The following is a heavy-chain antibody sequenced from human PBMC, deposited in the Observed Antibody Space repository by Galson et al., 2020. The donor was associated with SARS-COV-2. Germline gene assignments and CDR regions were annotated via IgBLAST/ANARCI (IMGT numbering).Heavy chain of an antibody. V-gene: IGHV3-7*01. CDR1: GFSISNYW. CDR2: IKQDGSEK. D-gene: IGHD3-10*01. CDR3: ARDQWELLSGGKNYYYYYGMDV. J-gene: IGHJ6*02. Sequence: GGSLRLSCAASGFSISNYWMSWVRQAPGKGLEWVANIKQDGSEKYYMDSVKGRFTISRDNAKNSLYLQMNSLRVEDTAVYFCARDQWELLSGGKNYYYYYGMDVWGQGTTVTVSS.